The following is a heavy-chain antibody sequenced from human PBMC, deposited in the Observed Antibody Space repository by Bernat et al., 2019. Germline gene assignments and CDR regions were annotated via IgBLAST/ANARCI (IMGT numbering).Heavy chain of an antibody. CDR1: GGSISSSSYY. V-gene: IGHV4-39*01. CDR2: IYYSGST. CDR3: ARQGSDYDILTGYYNVYYYYYGMDV. D-gene: IGHD3-9*01. Sequence: QLQLQESGPGLVKPSETLSLTCTVSGGSISSSSYYWGWIRQPPGKGLEWIGSIYYSGSTYYNPSLKSRVTISVDTSKNQFSLKLSSVTAADTAVYYCARQGSDYDILTGYYNVYYYYYGMDVWGQGTTVTVSS. J-gene: IGHJ6*02.